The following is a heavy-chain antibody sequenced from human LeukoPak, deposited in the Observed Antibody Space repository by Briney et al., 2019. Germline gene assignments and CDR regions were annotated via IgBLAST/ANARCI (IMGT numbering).Heavy chain of an antibody. V-gene: IGHV3-53*01. J-gene: IGHJ5*02. CDR2: IYSGGVT. Sequence: GGSLRLSCAASGFTVSSNYMSWVRQAPGKGLEWVSLIYSGGVTYYADSVKGRFIISRDNSKNTLFLQMNSLRAEDTAVYYCARAPYSSGWYVAGSTLDPWGQGTLVTVSS. D-gene: IGHD6-19*01. CDR3: ARAPYSSGWYVAGSTLDP. CDR1: GFTVSSNY.